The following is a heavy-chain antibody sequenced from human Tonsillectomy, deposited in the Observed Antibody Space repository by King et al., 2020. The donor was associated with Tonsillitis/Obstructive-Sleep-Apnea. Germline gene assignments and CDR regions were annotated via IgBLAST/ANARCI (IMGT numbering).Heavy chain of an antibody. CDR2: INSDGSST. V-gene: IGHV3-74*01. Sequence: VQLVESGGGLVQPGGSLRLSCAASGCTFSSYWMHWVRQAPGKGLVWVSRINSDGSSTSYADSVKGRFTISRDNAKNTLYLQMNSLRAEDTAVYYCARDPVVSISSGLNWFDPWGQGTLVTVSS. CDR3: ARDPVVSISSGLNWFDP. CDR1: GCTFSSYW. J-gene: IGHJ5*02. D-gene: IGHD6-19*01.